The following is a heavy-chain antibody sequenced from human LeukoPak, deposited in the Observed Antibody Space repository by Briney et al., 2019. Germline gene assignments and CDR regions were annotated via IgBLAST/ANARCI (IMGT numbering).Heavy chain of an antibody. CDR1: GYTFTSYG. Sequence: ASVKVSCKASGYTFTSYGISWVRQAPGQGLEWMGWISAYNGNTHHAQKVQDRVTMTTDTSTSTAYVELRSLRSDDTAVYYCARDLGYSYGGYYFDYGGRGTLVTVSS. V-gene: IGHV1-18*01. CDR2: ISAYNGNT. D-gene: IGHD5-18*01. CDR3: ARDLGYSYGGYYFDY. J-gene: IGHJ4*02.